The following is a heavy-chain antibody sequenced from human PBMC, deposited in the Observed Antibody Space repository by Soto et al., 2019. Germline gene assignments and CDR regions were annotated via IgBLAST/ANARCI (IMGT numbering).Heavy chain of an antibody. D-gene: IGHD6-6*01. J-gene: IGHJ6*02. V-gene: IGHV4-34*01. CDR2: MNHSGNT. CDR3: ARGVATRRRPMGMDV. CDR1: SGPLTGYY. Sequence: QVQLQQWGPGLVKPSETLSLTCAVDSGPLTGYYWTWIRQSPGKGLEWIGEMNHSGNTDYNPSLKSRVSIAMDTSKNQLSLSLSSVTAADTAEYFCARGVATRRRPMGMDVWGQGTTVVVSS.